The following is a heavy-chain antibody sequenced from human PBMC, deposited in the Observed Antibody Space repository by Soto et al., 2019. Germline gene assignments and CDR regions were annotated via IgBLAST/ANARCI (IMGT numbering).Heavy chain of an antibody. Sequence: GGSLRLSCAASGFTFTNYNMNWVRQAPGKGLEWVSSISSTGSYIYYVDSVKDRFTISRDNAKNSLYLQMNSLRAEDTAVYYCARDSDIIGTTDYYYYYGMDVWGQGTTVTVSS. CDR3: ARDSDIIGTTDYYYYYGMDV. CDR1: GFTFTNYN. V-gene: IGHV3-21*01. CDR2: ISSTGSYI. J-gene: IGHJ6*02. D-gene: IGHD1-7*01.